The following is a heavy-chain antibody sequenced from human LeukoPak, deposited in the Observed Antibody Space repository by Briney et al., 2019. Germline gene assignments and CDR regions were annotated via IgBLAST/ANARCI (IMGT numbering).Heavy chain of an antibody. CDR2: IYSGTT. CDR1: GFTVSSNC. V-gene: IGHV3-53*01. CDR3: ARRAGAYSHPYDS. J-gene: IGHJ4*02. D-gene: IGHD4/OR15-4a*01. Sequence: GGSLRLSCTVSGFTVSSNCMSWVRQAPGKGLEWVSFIYSGTTHYSDSVKGRVTISRDNSKNTLYLQMNSLRAEDTAVYYCARRAGAYSHPYDSWGQGTLVTVSS.